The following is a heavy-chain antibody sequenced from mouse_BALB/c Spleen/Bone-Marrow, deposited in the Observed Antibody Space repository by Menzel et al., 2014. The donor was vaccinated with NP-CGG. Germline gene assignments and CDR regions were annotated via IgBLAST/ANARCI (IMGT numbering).Heavy chain of an antibody. CDR2: IRNKANGYTT. J-gene: IGHJ4*01. Sequence: EVKLMESGGGLVQPGGSLRLSCTTSGFTFTDYYMSWVRQPPGKALEWLAFIRNKANGYTTEYSASVKGRFTISRDNSQSILYLQMNTLRAEDSATYYCARFPTDYWGQGTSVTVSS. CDR1: GFTFTDYY. V-gene: IGHV7-3*02. CDR3: ARFPTDY.